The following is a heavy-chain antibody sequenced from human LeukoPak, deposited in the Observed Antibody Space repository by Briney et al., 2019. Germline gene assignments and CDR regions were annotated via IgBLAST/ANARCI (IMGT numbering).Heavy chain of an antibody. Sequence: GGSLRLSCAAPGFTFSSYSMSWVRQAPGKGLEWVSVIYSAGSTYYADSVRGRFTISRDNSKNTLYLQMNSLRAEDTAVYYCARGPWDGSSWDYWGQGTLVTVSS. V-gene: IGHV3-53*01. CDR3: ARGPWDGSSWDY. CDR2: IYSAGST. CDR1: GFTFSSYS. D-gene: IGHD6-13*01. J-gene: IGHJ4*02.